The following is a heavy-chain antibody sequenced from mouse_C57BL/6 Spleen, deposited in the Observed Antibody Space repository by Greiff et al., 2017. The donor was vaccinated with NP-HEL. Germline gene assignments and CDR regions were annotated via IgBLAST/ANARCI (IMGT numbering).Heavy chain of an antibody. CDR3: ARRRVFYYYGSSYVDYAMDY. Sequence: VQLQQPGAELVRPGTSVKLSCKASGYTFTSYWMHWVKQRPGQGLEWIGVIDPSDSYTNYNQKFKGKATLPVDTASSTAYMQLSSLTSEDSAVYYCARRRVFYYYGSSYVDYAMDYWGQGTSVTVSS. CDR2: IDPSDSYT. D-gene: IGHD1-1*01. CDR1: GYTFTSYW. J-gene: IGHJ4*01. V-gene: IGHV1-59*01.